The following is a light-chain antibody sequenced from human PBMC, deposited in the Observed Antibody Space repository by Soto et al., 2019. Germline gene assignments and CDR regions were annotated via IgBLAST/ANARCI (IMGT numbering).Light chain of an antibody. V-gene: IGKV3-20*01. CDR3: QQYGCSGT. CDR1: HTVTRNY. CDR2: XAS. J-gene: IGKJ1*01. Sequence: VLTQSPGTLSLSRGERATLAXRASHTVTRNYLAWYQREPXQAPXXXIYXASTRATGIPDMFSGSGSGTDFTITISRLEPEDVEVYYCQQYGCSGTFGQGTKVDIK.